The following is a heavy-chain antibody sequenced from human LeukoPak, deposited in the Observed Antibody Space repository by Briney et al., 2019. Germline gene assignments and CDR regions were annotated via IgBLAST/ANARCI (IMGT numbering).Heavy chain of an antibody. V-gene: IGHV1-24*01. CDR1: GYTFTNYY. Sequence: ASVKVSCKASGYTFTNYYMHWVRQAPGQGLEWMGGFDPEDGETIYAQKFQGRVTMTEDTSTDTAYMELSSLRSEDTAVYYCATAGYSYGSFDYWGQGTLVTVSS. CDR2: FDPEDGET. D-gene: IGHD5-18*01. CDR3: ATAGYSYGSFDY. J-gene: IGHJ4*02.